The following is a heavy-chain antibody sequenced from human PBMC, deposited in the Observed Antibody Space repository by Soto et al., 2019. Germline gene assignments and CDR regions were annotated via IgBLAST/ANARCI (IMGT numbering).Heavy chain of an antibody. D-gene: IGHD4-4*01. V-gene: IGHV1-69*08. J-gene: IGHJ4*02. Sequence: QVQLVQSGAEVKKPGSSVKVSCEASGGSVSSYTLSWVRQAPGQGLEWMGRIIPILGRVNYAQKFQDRVTITADKSTSTAYMELSSLRSEDTAVYFCAGDSGYSNYAFDFWGQGTLITVSS. CDR1: GGSVSSYT. CDR2: IIPILGRV. CDR3: AGDSGYSNYAFDF.